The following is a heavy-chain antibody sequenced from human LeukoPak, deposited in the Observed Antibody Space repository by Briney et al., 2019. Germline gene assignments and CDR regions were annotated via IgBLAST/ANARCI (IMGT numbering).Heavy chain of an antibody. D-gene: IGHD1-14*01. V-gene: IGHV1-8*01. J-gene: IGHJ5*02. CDR2: VHPNSGNT. Sequence: ASVKVSCKTSGYPLTTYEINWVRQAAGQGLEWMGWVHPNSGNTAYAQKFQGRVTMTRDTSISTAYVELSSLRFDDTAVYFCARGPRNDPWGQGTLVTVSS. CDR3: ARGPRNDP. CDR1: GYPLTTYE.